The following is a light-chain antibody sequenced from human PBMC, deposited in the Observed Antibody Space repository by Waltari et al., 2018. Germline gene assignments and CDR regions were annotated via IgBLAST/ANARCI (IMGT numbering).Light chain of an antibody. J-gene: IGLJ6*01. CDR3: SSYTSSSTLDV. CDR2: DVS. V-gene: IGLV2-14*03. CDR1: SSDVGGYNY. Sequence: QSALTQPASVSGSPGQSITISCTGTSSDVGGYNYVSWYQQHPGKAPKRMIYDVSNRPSGVSIRFSGSKSGNTASLTISGLQAEDEADYYCSSYTSSSTLDVFGSGTKVTVL.